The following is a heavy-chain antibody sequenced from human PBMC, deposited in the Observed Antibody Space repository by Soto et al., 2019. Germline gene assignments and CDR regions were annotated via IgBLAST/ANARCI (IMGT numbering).Heavy chain of an antibody. CDR3: ARATVVAAATFHFDY. J-gene: IGHJ4*02. Sequence: PSETLSLTCTVSGGSISSYYWSWIRQPPGRGLEWIGYIYYSGSTYYNPSLKSRVTISVDTSKNQFSLKLSSVTAADTAVYYCARATVVAAATFHFDYWGQGTLVTVSS. D-gene: IGHD2-15*01. CDR2: IYYSGST. V-gene: IGHV4-59*12. CDR1: GGSISSYY.